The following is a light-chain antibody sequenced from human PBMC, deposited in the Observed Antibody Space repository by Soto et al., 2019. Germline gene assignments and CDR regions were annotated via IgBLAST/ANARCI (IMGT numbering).Light chain of an antibody. J-gene: IGKJ1*01. Sequence: EIVLTQSPATLSLSPGERATLSCRASQSVSSYLAWYQQKPGLPPRLLIYDASNRATGIPARSSGSGSGTDFTLTISSLEPEDFAVYYCQQRSNWPPTWTFGQGTKVDIK. V-gene: IGKV3-11*01. CDR2: DAS. CDR1: QSVSSY. CDR3: QQRSNWPPTWT.